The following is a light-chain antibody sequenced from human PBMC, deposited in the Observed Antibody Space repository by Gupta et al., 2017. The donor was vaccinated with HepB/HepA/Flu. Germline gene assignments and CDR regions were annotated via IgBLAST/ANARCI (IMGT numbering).Light chain of an antibody. J-gene: IGKJ2*04. CDR3: QQRSNWPLCS. CDR2: DAS. Sequence: EIVLTQSPGTLSFSPWERATLSCRASQSITNYLAWYQQKPGQAPRLLIYDASKRGTGIPARFSGSGCGTDFTITISSREQEDVAVYYCQQRSNWPLCSFGQGTKLEIK. CDR1: QSITNY. V-gene: IGKV3-11*01.